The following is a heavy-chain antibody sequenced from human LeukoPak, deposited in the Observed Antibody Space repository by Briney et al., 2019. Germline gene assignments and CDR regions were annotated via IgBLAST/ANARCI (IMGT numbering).Heavy chain of an antibody. D-gene: IGHD3-10*01. CDR1: GFTFSDYY. V-gene: IGHV3-11*04. CDR3: AKEAPQYYYGSGSSDFDY. J-gene: IGHJ4*02. CDR2: ISSSGSTI. Sequence: GGSLRLSCAASGFTFSDYYMSWIRQAPGKGLEWVSYISSSGSTIYYADSVKGRFTISRDNAKNSLYLQMNSLRAEDTAVYYCAKEAPQYYYGSGSSDFDYWGQGTLVTVSS.